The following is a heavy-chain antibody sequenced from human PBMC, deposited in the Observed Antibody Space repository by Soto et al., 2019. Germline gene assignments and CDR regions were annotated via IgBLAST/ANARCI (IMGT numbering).Heavy chain of an antibody. D-gene: IGHD4-17*01. CDR1: GGSIRSYY. CDR2: IYYSGST. CDR3: TRVGGYYGDYPNFDY. Sequence: SETLSLTCTVYGGSIRSYYWSWLRQPPGKGLEWIGNIYYSGSTNYDPSRKSRVTMSVDMSKNQVSLKLSSVTAADTAVYYCTRVGGYYGDYPNFDYWGQGALVTVSS. V-gene: IGHV4-59*01. J-gene: IGHJ4*02.